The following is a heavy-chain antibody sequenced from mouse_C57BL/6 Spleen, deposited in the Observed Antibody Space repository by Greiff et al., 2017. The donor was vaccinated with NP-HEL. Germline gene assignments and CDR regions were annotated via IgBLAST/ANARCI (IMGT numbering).Heavy chain of an antibody. J-gene: IGHJ3*01. CDR2: INPNYGTT. Sequence: VHVKQSGPELVKPGASVKISCKASGYSFTDYNMNWVKQSNGKSLEWIGVINPNYGTTSYNQKFKGKATLTVDQSSSTAYMQLNSLTSEDSAVYYCARGGAGNYEGFAYWGQGTLVTVSA. D-gene: IGHD2-1*01. CDR1: GYSFTDYN. CDR3: ARGGAGNYEGFAY. V-gene: IGHV1-39*01.